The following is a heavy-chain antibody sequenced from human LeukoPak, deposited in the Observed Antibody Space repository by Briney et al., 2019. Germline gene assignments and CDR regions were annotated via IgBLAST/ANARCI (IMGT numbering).Heavy chain of an antibody. J-gene: IGHJ5*02. V-gene: IGHV3-23*01. Sequence: GGSLRLSCAASGFTFSSYSINWGRQAPGKGRDLVSAISGSGGSTYYADSVKGRFTISRDNSKNTLYLQMNSLRAEDTAVYYCARSIVGATPFDPWGQGTLVTVSS. CDR1: GFTFSSYS. D-gene: IGHD1-26*01. CDR3: ARSIVGATPFDP. CDR2: ISGSGGST.